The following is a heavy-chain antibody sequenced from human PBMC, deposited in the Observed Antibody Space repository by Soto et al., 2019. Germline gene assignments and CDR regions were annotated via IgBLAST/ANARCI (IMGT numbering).Heavy chain of an antibody. V-gene: IGHV1-69*01. CDR3: ARAPSESGGYVGIYYGMDV. CDR2: LIPIFGTA. D-gene: IGHD5-12*01. CDR1: GGTFSSYA. J-gene: IGHJ6*02. Sequence: QVQLVQSGAEVKKPGSSVKVSCKASGGTFSSYAISWVRQAPGQGLEWMGGLIPIFGTANYAQKFQGRVTITADESTSTAYMELSSLRSEDTAVYYCARAPSESGGYVGIYYGMDVWGQGTTVTVSS.